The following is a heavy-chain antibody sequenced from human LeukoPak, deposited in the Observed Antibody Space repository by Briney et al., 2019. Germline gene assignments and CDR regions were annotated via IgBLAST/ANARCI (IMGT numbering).Heavy chain of an antibody. V-gene: IGHV3-23*01. CDR3: TKWGDCDGLTGYYDSDC. D-gene: IGHD3-9*01. CDR1: GFTFSNYA. Sequence: PGGSLRLSCAASGFTFSNYAMSWVRQAPGKGLEWVSAITGSGGSTWYADSVKGHFTISRDNSKNTLYLQMNSLGAEDTAVYYCTKWGDCDGLTGYYDSDCWGQGTLVTVSS. J-gene: IGHJ4*02. CDR2: ITGSGGST.